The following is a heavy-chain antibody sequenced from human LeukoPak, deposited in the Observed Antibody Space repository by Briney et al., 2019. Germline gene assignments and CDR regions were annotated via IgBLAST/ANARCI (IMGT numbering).Heavy chain of an antibody. CDR2: IYWDDGR. D-gene: IGHD3-10*01. CDR3: ARSLRLVGGVHYFDY. Sequence: SGLTLVKPTQTLTLTCTFSEFSLSTLGVGVGWIRQPPGEALEWLALIYWDDGRRYSPSLKSRLTITKDTSKNQVVLTMTNVDPVDTATYYCARSLRLVGGVHYFDYWGQGALVTVSS. CDR1: EFSLSTLGVG. J-gene: IGHJ4*02. V-gene: IGHV2-5*02.